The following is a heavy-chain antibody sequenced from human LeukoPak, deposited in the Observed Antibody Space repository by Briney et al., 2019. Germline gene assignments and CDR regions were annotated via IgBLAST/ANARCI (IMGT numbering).Heavy chain of an antibody. Sequence: ASVKVSCKASGYTFTSYDINWVRQATGQGLEWMGWMNPNSGNTGYAQKFQGRVTMTRNTSISTAYMELSSLRSEDTAVYYCARGSYDILTGYYPPDYWGQGTLVIVSS. D-gene: IGHD3-9*01. J-gene: IGHJ4*02. CDR1: GYTFTSYD. CDR2: MNPNSGNT. CDR3: ARGSYDILTGYYPPDY. V-gene: IGHV1-8*01.